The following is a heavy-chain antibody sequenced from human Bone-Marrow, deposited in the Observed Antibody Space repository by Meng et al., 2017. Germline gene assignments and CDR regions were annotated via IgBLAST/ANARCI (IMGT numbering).Heavy chain of an antibody. V-gene: IGHV3-53*04. CDR3: ATSITMIVVVDAFDI. CDR1: GFTVSSNY. CDR2: IYSGGST. J-gene: IGHJ3*02. Sequence: GGSLRLSCAASGFTVSSNYMSWVRQAPGKGLEWVSVIYSGGSTYYADSVKGRFIISRHNSKNTLYLQMNSLRAEDTAVYYCATSITMIVVVDAFDIWGQGTMVTVSS. D-gene: IGHD3-22*01.